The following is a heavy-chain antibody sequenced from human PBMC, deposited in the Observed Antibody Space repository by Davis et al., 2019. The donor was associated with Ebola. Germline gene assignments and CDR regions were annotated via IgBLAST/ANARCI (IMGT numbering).Heavy chain of an antibody. CDR1: GGSFSGYY. Sequence: MPSETLSLTCAVYGGSFSGYYWSWIRQPPGKGLEWTGEINHSGSTNYNPSLKSRVTISVDPSKNQFSLRLSSVTAADTALYYCARVLGNGDLLLDYWGQGTLVTVSS. CDR2: INHSGST. J-gene: IGHJ4*02. V-gene: IGHV4-34*01. D-gene: IGHD4-17*01. CDR3: ARVLGNGDLLLDY.